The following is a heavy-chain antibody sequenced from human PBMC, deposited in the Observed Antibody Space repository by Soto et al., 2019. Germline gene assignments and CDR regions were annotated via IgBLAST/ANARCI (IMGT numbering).Heavy chain of an antibody. V-gene: IGHV4-31*03. CDR2: IYYSGST. D-gene: IGHD1-26*01. J-gene: IGHJ6*02. Sequence: QVQLQESGPGLVKPSQTLSLTCTVSGGSISSGGYYWSWIRQHPGKGLEWIGYIYYSGSTYYNPSLKSRVTISVDTSKNQFSVKLSSVTAADTAVYYCARDRRWELRYYGMGVWGQGTTVTVSS. CDR1: GGSISSGGYY. CDR3: ARDRRWELRYYGMGV.